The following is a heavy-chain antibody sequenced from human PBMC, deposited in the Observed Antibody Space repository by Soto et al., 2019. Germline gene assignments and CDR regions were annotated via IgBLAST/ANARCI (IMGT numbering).Heavy chain of an antibody. D-gene: IGHD5-18*01. Sequence: GPTLMNPPQTLSLTCTFSFFSLSTSGVGVGWIRQPPGKALEWLALIYWDYDKRYSPSLKSRLTITKDTSKNQVVLTMTNMDPVDTATYYCAHIRDGYAYFDYWGQGTLVTVSS. J-gene: IGHJ4*02. V-gene: IGHV2-5*02. CDR1: FFSLSTSGVG. CDR2: IYWDYDK. CDR3: AHIRDGYAYFDY.